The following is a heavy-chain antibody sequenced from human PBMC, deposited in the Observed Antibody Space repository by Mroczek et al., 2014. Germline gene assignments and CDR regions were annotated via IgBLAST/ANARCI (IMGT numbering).Heavy chain of an antibody. CDR2: MNPNSGNT. V-gene: IGHV1-8*01. J-gene: IGHJ6*02. Sequence: QVQLVESGAEVKKPGASVKVSCKASGYTFTSYDINWVRQATGQGLEWMGWMNPNSGNTGYAQKFQGRVTMTRNTSISTAYMELSSLRSEDTAVYYCAKEASKHYYYGMDVWGQGTTGHRLL. CDR3: AKEASKHYYYGMDV. CDR1: GYTFTSYD. D-gene: IGHD4-11*01.